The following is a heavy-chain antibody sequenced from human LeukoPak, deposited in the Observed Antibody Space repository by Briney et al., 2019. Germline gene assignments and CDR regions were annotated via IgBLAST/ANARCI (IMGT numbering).Heavy chain of an antibody. J-gene: IGHJ4*02. CDR3: ARGPTGTYDF. CDR2: IWHDGSDK. V-gene: IGHV3-33*01. D-gene: IGHD4-17*01. Sequence: GTSLRLSCEASGFTFSSYGMHWVRQAPGKGLEWEALIWHDGSDKYYADSVKGRFTISRDNSKNTLYVQMNSLRAEDTAVYYCARGPTGTYDFWGQGTLVTVSS. CDR1: GFTFSSYG.